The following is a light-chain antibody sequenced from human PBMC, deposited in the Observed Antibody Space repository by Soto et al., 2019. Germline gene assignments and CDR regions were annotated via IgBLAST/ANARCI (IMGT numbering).Light chain of an antibody. V-gene: IGKV3-11*01. Sequence: EIVLTQSPGTLSLSPGDRATLSCRASQTITSTYLAWYRQKPGQAPRLLIYDASNRATGIPARFSGSGSGTDFTLTISSLEPEDFAVYYCQQRSNWPPVFGGGTKVEIK. CDR1: QTITSTY. CDR3: QQRSNWPPV. J-gene: IGKJ4*01. CDR2: DAS.